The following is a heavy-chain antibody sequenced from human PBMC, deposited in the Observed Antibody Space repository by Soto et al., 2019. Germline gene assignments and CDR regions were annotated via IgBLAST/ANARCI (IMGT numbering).Heavy chain of an antibody. CDR1: GGTFSSYA. D-gene: IGHD1-1*01. J-gene: IGHJ6*02. CDR3: ARRGTGTPISRRFYYYYGMDV. V-gene: IGHV1-69*01. CDR2: IIPIFGTA. Sequence: QVQLVQSGAEVKKPGSSVKVSCKASGGTFSSYAISWVRQAPGQGLEWMGGIIPIFGTANYAQKFQGRVTITADESTSTAYMELSSLRSEDTAVYYCARRGTGTPISRRFYYYYGMDVWGQGTTVTVSS.